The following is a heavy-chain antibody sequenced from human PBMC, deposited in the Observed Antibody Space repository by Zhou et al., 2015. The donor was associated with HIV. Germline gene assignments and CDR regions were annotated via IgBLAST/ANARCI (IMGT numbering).Heavy chain of an antibody. CDR1: GGTFSSYA. V-gene: IGHV1-69*01. J-gene: IGHJ3*02. CDR3: ARDRGEGYCSSTSCHGGQGMLFDI. Sequence: QVQLVQSGAEVKKPGSSVKVSCKASGGTFSSYAISWVRQAPGQGLEWMGGIIPIFGTANYAQKFQGRVTITADESTSTAYMELSSLRSEDTAVYYCARDRGEGYCSSTSCHGGQGMLFDIWGQGDNGHRLF. D-gene: IGHD2-2*01. CDR2: IIPIFGTA.